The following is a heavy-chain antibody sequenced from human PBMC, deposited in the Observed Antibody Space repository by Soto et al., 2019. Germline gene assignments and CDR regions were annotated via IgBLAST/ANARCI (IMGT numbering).Heavy chain of an antibody. V-gene: IGHV4-34*01. CDR2: INHSGST. CDR3: ARGRVVVVAAYYYYYYYMDV. CDR1: GGSSSGYY. J-gene: IGHJ6*03. Sequence: SETLSLTCAVYGGSSSGYYWSWIRQPPGKGLEWIGEINHSGSTNYNPSLKSRVTISVDTSKNQFSLKLSSVTAADTAVYYCARGRVVVVAAYYYYYYYMDVWGKGTTVTVSS. D-gene: IGHD2-15*01.